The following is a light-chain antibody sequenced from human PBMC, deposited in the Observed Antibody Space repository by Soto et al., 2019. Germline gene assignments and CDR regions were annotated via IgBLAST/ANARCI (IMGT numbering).Light chain of an antibody. CDR3: QQYKSFSLT. J-gene: IGKJ4*01. CDR1: QSIDSW. Sequence: DIQMTQSPSTLSASVGDRVTITCRASQSIDSWLAWYQQKPGKAPKLLIYKTSNLESGVPSRFSGSGSGTEFSLTLSSLQTADFAPYYCQQYKSFSLTVGGGTRGEV. CDR2: KTS. V-gene: IGKV1-5*03.